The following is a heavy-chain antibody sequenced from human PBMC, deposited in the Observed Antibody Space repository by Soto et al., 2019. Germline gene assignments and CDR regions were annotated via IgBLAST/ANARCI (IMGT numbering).Heavy chain of an antibody. CDR2: INSDGSST. Sequence: EVQLVESGGGLVQPGGSLRLSCAASGIIFSSYWMHWVRQAPGKGLVWVSRINSDGSSTSYADSVKGRLTIYRDNAKNTRYMQMNSLRVEDTAVYYCARFNDYVGPGIGFDPWGQGTLVTVSS. J-gene: IGHJ5*02. CDR3: ARFNDYVGPGIGFDP. D-gene: IGHD3-16*01. CDR1: GIIFSSYW. V-gene: IGHV3-74*01.